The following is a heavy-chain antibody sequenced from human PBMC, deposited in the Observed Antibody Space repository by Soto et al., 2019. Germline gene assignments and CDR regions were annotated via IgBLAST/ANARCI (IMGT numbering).Heavy chain of an antibody. CDR1: GGSISSGGYS. Sequence: QLQLQESGSGLVKPSQTLSLTCAVSGGSISSGGYSWSWIRQPPGKGLEWIGYIYHSGSTYYNPSPKSRVTLSVDKAKNPFSPKLSSGTAAGTAVYYCARGQVVTAQHWGQGTLVTVSS. CDR2: IYHSGST. CDR3: ARGQVVTAQH. J-gene: IGHJ4*02. V-gene: IGHV4-30-2*01. D-gene: IGHD6-13*01.